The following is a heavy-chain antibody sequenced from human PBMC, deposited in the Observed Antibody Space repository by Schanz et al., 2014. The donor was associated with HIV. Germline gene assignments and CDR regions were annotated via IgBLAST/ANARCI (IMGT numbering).Heavy chain of an antibody. CDR1: GYIFTGHL. J-gene: IGHJ4*02. V-gene: IGHV1-18*04. CDR2: ISAYNGDT. CDR3: ARGRSSAWYDY. Sequence: QLVQSGAEVKEPGASVKVSCKPYGYIFTGHLMHWVRQAPGQGLEWVGWISAYNGDTNYVQKLQGRVTMTTDTSTSTAYMELRSLRSDDTAVYYCARGRSSAWYDYWGPGTLVTVSS. D-gene: IGHD6-13*01.